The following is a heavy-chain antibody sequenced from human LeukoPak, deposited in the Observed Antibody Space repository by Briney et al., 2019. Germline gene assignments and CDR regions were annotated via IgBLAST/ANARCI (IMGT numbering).Heavy chain of an antibody. D-gene: IGHD3-22*01. CDR3: ATYYYDSSGYYYFDX. V-gene: IGHV4-59*01. CDR2: IYYSGST. J-gene: IGHJ4*02. Sequence: SSETLSLTCTVSGGSISSYYWSWIRQPPGKGLEWIGYIYYSGSTNYNPSLKSRVTISVDTSKNQFSLKLSSVTAADTAVYYCATYYYDSSGYYYFDXWGQGTLVTVSS. CDR1: GGSISSYY.